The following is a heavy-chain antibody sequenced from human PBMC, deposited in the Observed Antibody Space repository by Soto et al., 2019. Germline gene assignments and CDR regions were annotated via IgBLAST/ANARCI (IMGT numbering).Heavy chain of an antibody. J-gene: IGHJ4*02. Sequence: TGGSLRLSCAASGCTFISYAMSWVRQAPGKGLEWVSAISGTGDSTYYADSVKGRFTISRDNSKNTLYLQINSLRAEDTAVYYCAKDRDSSGYYYRNYWGQGTLVTVSS. CDR2: ISGTGDST. CDR3: AKDRDSSGYYYRNY. CDR1: GCTFISYA. D-gene: IGHD3-22*01. V-gene: IGHV3-23*01.